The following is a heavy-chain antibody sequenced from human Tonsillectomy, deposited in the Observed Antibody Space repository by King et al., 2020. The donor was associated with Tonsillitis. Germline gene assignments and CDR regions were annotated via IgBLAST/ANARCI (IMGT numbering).Heavy chain of an antibody. CDR2: ISYSGNT. Sequence: LQLQESGPRLVKPSETLSLSCTVSGASLSGYYWTWLRQAPGKGLEWVGYISYSGNTDYGPSFKSRFTISMDTSKNEFSLTLTSVTAADTAVYYCARDLRRNLNWFEPWGQGILVAVSS. D-gene: IGHD1-14*01. J-gene: IGHJ5*02. CDR1: GASLSGYY. CDR3: ARDLRRNLNWFEP. V-gene: IGHV4-59*01.